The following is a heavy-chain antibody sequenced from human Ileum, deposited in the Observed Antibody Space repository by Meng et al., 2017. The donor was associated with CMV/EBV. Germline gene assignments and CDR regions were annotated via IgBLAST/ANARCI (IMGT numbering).Heavy chain of an antibody. Sequence: SETLSLTCSVSGYSISSYYWSWIRQPPGKGLEWIGYIYYRGSTMYNASLKRRVTISLDTSKNHLPLKLTSVTAADTAAYYCARDPTEYSSPSGYFDYWGQGTLVTVSS. CDR1: GYSISSYY. V-gene: IGHV4-59*01. J-gene: IGHJ4*02. CDR2: IYYRGST. CDR3: ARDPTEYSSPSGYFDY. D-gene: IGHD6-6*01.